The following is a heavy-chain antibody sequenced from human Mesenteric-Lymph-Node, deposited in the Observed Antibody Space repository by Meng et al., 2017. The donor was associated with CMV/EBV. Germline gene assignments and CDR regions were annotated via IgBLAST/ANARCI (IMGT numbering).Heavy chain of an antibody. Sequence: SETLSLTCTVSGYSTSSGYFWGWIRQPPGKGLEWIGYIYYSGSTNYNPSLKSRVTISVDSSKNQFSLQLNSVTAADTAMYYCARPDRDGYMCFDYWGQGTLVTVSS. CDR2: IYYSGST. J-gene: IGHJ4*01. CDR3: ARPDRDGYMCFDY. V-gene: IGHV4-61*01. CDR1: GYSTSSGYF. D-gene: IGHD5-24*01.